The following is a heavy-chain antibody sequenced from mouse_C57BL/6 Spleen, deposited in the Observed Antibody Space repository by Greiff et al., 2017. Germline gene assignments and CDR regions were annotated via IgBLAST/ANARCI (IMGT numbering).Heavy chain of an antibody. CDR1: GYSFTGYY. Sequence: EVQLQQSGPEPVKPGASVKISCKASGYSFTGYYMNWVKQSPEKSLEWIGEINPSTGGTTYNQKFKAKATLTVDKSSSTAYMQLKSLTSEDSAVYYCAGTGTSLFDVWGTGTTVTVSS. J-gene: IGHJ1*03. V-gene: IGHV1-42*01. CDR2: INPSTGGT. D-gene: IGHD4-1*01. CDR3: AGTGTSLFDV.